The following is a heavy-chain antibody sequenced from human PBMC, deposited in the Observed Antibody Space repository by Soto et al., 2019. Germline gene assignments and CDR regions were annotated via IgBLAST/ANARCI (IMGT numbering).Heavy chain of an antibody. CDR2: IYNSGRT. CDR1: GGSISSSSYY. CDR3: ATIAATYDAFDI. V-gene: IGHV4-39*01. J-gene: IGHJ3*02. D-gene: IGHD6-13*01. Sequence: QLQLQESGPGLVKPSETLSLTCTVSGGSISSSSYYWGWIRQPPGKGLEWIGSIYNSGRTYYNPSLKRRVTISVDTSKNQFSLKLSSVTAADTAVFYCATIAATYDAFDIWGQGTMVTVSS.